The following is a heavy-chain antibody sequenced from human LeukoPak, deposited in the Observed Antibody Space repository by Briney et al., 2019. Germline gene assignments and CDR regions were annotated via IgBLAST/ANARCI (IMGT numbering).Heavy chain of an antibody. J-gene: IGHJ4*02. Sequence: ASVKVSCKASGYTFTSYGISWVRQAPGQGLEWMGWISAYNGNTNYAQRLQGRVTMTTDTSTSTAYMELRSLRSDDTAVYYCARAPVDYYDSSGLPYYFDSGGQGPLVTVSS. CDR2: ISAYNGNT. CDR3: ARAPVDYYDSSGLPYYFDS. CDR1: GYTFTSYG. V-gene: IGHV1-18*01. D-gene: IGHD3-22*01.